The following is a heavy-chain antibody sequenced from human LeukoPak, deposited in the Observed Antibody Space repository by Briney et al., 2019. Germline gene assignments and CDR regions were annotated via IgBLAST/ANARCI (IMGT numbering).Heavy chain of an antibody. CDR2: FYYSGST. V-gene: IGHV4-59*01. J-gene: IGHJ5*02. CDR1: GGSISSYY. CDR3: ARAHYGSGSYNWFDP. Sequence: SSETLSLTCTVSGGSISSYYWSWIRQPPGKGLEWIGYFYYSGSTNYNPSLKSRVTISVDTSKNQFSLKLSSVTAADTAVYYCARAHYGSGSYNWFDPWGQGTLVTVSS. D-gene: IGHD3-10*01.